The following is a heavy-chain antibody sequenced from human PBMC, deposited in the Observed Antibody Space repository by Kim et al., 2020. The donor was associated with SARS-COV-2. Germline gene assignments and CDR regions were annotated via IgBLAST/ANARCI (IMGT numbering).Heavy chain of an antibody. D-gene: IGHD6-13*01. CDR1: GFTFSSYG. V-gene: IGHV3-30*18. Sequence: GGSLRLSCAASGFTFSSYGMHWVRQAPGKGLEWVAVISYDGSNKYYADSVKGRFTISRDNSKNTLYLQMNSLRAEDTAVYYCAKERQQYSSSWYLSYFDYWGQGTLVTVSS. CDR2: ISYDGSNK. CDR3: AKERQQYSSSWYLSYFDY. J-gene: IGHJ4*02.